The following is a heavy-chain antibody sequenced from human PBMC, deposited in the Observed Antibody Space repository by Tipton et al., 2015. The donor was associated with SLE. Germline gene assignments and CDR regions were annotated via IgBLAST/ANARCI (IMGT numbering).Heavy chain of an antibody. CDR2: INPRRGAT. D-gene: IGHD3-22*01. CDR3: AVVSDSLGGGS. Sequence: QVQLVQSGADVKKPGASVKVSCKASGYIFTDYYMNWVRQAPGQGPEWMGRINPRRGATDYAQNFQGRVTMTTDTSITTAYLELSRLTVDDTAVYFCAVVSDSLGGGSWGQGTLVTVSS. V-gene: IGHV1-2*06. J-gene: IGHJ5*02. CDR1: GYIFTDYY.